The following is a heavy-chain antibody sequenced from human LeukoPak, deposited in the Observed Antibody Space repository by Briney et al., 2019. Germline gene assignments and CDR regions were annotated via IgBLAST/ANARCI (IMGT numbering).Heavy chain of an antibody. CDR3: ARDRYGSVAWFDP. V-gene: IGHV3-21*01. D-gene: IGHD3-10*01. J-gene: IGHJ5*02. Sequence: GGSLRLSCAASGFTFSSYSMNWVRQAPGKGLEWVSSISISSSYIYYADSVKGRFTISRDNAKNSLYLQMNSLRAEDTAVYYCARDRYGSVAWFDPWGQGTLVTVSS. CDR1: GFTFSSYS. CDR2: ISISSSYI.